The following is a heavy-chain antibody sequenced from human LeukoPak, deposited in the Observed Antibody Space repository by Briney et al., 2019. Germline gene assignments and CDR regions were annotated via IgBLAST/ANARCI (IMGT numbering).Heavy chain of an antibody. CDR1: GGSFSGYY. CDR2: INHSGST. CDR3: ARKFSYGLFDY. V-gene: IGHV4-34*01. Sequence: SETLSLTCAVYGGSFSGYYWSWIRQPPGGGLEWIGEINHSGSTNYNPSLKSRVTISVDTSKNQFSLKLSSVTAADTAVYYCARKFSYGLFDYWGQGTLVTVSS. D-gene: IGHD5-18*01. J-gene: IGHJ4*02.